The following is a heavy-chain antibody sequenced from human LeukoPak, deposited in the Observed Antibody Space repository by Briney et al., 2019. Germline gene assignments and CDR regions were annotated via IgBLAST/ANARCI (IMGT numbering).Heavy chain of an antibody. J-gene: IGHJ4*02. Sequence: PSETLSLTCTVSGGSISSGSYYWSWIRQPAGKGLEWIGRIYTSGSTNYNPSLKSRVTISVDTSKNQFSLKLSSVTAADTAVYYCARDSGYDFWSGYYIDYWGQGTLVTVSS. CDR1: GGSISSGSYY. V-gene: IGHV4-61*02. D-gene: IGHD3-3*01. CDR3: ARDSGYDFWSGYYIDY. CDR2: IYTSGST.